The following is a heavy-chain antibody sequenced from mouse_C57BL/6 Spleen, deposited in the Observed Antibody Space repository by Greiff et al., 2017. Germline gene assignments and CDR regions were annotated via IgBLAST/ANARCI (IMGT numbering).Heavy chain of an antibody. V-gene: IGHV1-63*01. J-gene: IGHJ2*01. D-gene: IGHD1-1*01. CDR3: ARSHYYGSSYEGYYFDY. CDR1: GYTFTNYW. Sequence: VQLQQSGAELVRPGTSVKMSCKASGYTFTNYWIGWAKQRPGHGLEWIGNIYPGGGYTNYNEKFKGKATLTADKSSSTAYMQFSRLTSEDSSIYYCARSHYYGSSYEGYYFDYWGQGTTLTVSS. CDR2: IYPGGGYT.